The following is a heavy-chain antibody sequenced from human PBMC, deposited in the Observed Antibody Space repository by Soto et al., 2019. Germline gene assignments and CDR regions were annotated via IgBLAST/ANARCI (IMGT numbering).Heavy chain of an antibody. CDR1: GGSISTYY. CDR2: IYYSGNT. J-gene: IGHJ3*02. V-gene: IGHV4-59*08. D-gene: IGHD3-16*01. Sequence: SETLCLTCTVSGGSISTYYLSWIRQPPGKGLEWIDYIYYSGNTNYNPSLRSRVTISIDTSKNQFSLNLSSVTAADTAMYYCARHKTFGAAHVFDTWGQGTMVTAS. CDR3: ARHKTFGAAHVFDT.